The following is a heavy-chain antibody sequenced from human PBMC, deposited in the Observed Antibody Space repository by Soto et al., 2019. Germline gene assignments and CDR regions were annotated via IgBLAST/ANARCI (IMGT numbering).Heavy chain of an antibody. CDR1: GFTFNDYG. CDR2: ISGSGSYT. J-gene: IGHJ4*02. CDR3: AKVFNSASSHYTPFDN. V-gene: IGHV3-23*01. D-gene: IGHD3-3*01. Sequence: EVQLFESGGGLVQPGGSLRLSCAASGFTFNDYGMSWVRQAPGKGLWWVSSISGSGSYTYYADFAKGRLTVSRDNSNDTLFLKMNGLRAEATAIYYCAKVFNSASSHYTPFDNWGPGTLVTVSS.